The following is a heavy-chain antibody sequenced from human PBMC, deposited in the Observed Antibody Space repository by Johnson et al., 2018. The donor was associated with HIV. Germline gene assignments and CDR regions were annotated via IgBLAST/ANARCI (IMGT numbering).Heavy chain of an antibody. Sequence: VQLVESGGGLVQPGGSLRLSCAGSGFTFIDYYMSWIRQAPGKGLEWISYISGSGSTIYYADSVKGRFTISRDNAKNSLYLQMNSLRAEDTAMYYCARGRYSSSWYVGGLDAFDIWGQGTMVTVSS. CDR1: GFTFIDYY. V-gene: IGHV3-11*04. D-gene: IGHD6-13*01. J-gene: IGHJ3*02. CDR2: ISGSGSTI. CDR3: ARGRYSSSWYVGGLDAFDI.